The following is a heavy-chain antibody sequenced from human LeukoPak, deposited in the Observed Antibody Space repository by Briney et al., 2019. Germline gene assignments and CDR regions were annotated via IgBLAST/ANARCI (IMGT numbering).Heavy chain of an antibody. CDR1: GFTFRSYW. CDR2: INSDGTNT. CDR3: ARGVAVPND. D-gene: IGHD6-19*01. V-gene: IGHV3-74*01. J-gene: IGHJ4*02. Sequence: PGGSLRLSCAASGFTFRSYWMHWVRQAPGKGLVWVSHINSDGTNTTYADSVKGRFTISRDNAKNTLFLQMNSLRAEDTAVYYCARGVAVPNDWGQGNLVTVSS.